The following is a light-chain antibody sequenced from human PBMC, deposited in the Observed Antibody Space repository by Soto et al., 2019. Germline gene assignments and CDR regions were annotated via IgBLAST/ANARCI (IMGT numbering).Light chain of an antibody. CDR1: ESIGRY. J-gene: IGKJ3*01. CDR3: QQSYSAPFT. V-gene: IGKV1-39*01. CDR2: AAS. Sequence: DIQMTQSPPSLSASVGDRVTITCRASESIGRYLNWYQHKPPKAPKLLLYAASNLQSGVPPRFSGSGSGTDFTLTITILQPEDFATYYCQQSYSAPFTFGPGTKVDLK.